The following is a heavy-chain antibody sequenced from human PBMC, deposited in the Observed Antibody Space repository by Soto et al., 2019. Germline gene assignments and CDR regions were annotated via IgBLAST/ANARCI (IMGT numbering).Heavy chain of an antibody. CDR3: AIAARAVGYYYYGMDV. CDR2: MNPNSDNT. Sequence: QVQLVQSGAEVKKPGASVKVSCKASGYTFTSYDINWVRQATGQGLEWMGWMNPNSDNTGYAQKFHGRVTMTRNTSISTGYMELSSLRSENTAVYYCAIAARAVGYYYYGMDVWGQGTTVTVS. J-gene: IGHJ6*02. D-gene: IGHD5-18*01. V-gene: IGHV1-8*01. CDR1: GYTFTSYD.